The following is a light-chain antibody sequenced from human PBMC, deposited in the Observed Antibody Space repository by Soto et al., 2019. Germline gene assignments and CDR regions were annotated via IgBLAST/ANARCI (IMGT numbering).Light chain of an antibody. CDR2: LNSDGSH. CDR1: SGHSSYP. Sequence: QTVVTQSPSASASLGASVKLTCTLSSGHSSYPIAWHQQQPEKGPRYLMKLNSDGSHSNGDGIPDRFSGSSSGAERYLTISSLQSEDEADYYCQTWAPGIVVFGGGTKVTVL. V-gene: IGLV4-69*01. J-gene: IGLJ2*01. CDR3: QTWAPGIVV.